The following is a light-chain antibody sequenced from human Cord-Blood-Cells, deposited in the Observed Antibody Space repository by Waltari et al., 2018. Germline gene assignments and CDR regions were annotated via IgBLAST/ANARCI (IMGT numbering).Light chain of an antibody. Sequence: QSALTQPASVSGSPGQSITISCTGTRSAVGGSNYVSWYHQHPVKAPKLTIYDVSNRPSGVPNRCSGSKSGNTASLTISRLQAEDEADYYCSAYTSSSAVVFGGGTKLTAL. CDR2: DVS. J-gene: IGLJ3*02. CDR3: SAYTSSSAVV. V-gene: IGLV2-14*01. CDR1: RSAVGGSNY.